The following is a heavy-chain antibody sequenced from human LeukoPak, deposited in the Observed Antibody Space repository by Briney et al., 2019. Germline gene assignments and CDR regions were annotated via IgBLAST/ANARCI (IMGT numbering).Heavy chain of an antibody. V-gene: IGHV4-34*01. Sequence: PSETLSLTCAVYGGSFSGYYWSWIRQPPGKGLEWIGEINHSGSTNHNPSLKGRVTISVDTSKNQFSLKLSSVTAADTAVYYCARGVFDIVVVPAAMSKGNWFDPWGQGALVTVSS. CDR2: INHSGST. D-gene: IGHD2-2*01. CDR1: GGSFSGYY. CDR3: ARGVFDIVVVPAAMSKGNWFDP. J-gene: IGHJ5*02.